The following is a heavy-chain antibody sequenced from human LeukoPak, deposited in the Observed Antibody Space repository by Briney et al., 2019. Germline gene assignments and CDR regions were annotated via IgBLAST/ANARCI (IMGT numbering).Heavy chain of an antibody. V-gene: IGHV1-46*01. D-gene: IGHD5-18*01. CDR3: ARVDEGGYSYGYFDY. CDR2: INPSGGST. J-gene: IGHJ4*02. CDR1: GYTFTGYY. Sequence: ASVKVSCKASGYTFTGYYMHWVRQAPGQGLEWMGIINPSGGSTSYAQKFQGRVTMTRDMSTSTVYMGLSSLRSEDTAVYYCARVDEGGYSYGYFDYWGQGTLVTVSS.